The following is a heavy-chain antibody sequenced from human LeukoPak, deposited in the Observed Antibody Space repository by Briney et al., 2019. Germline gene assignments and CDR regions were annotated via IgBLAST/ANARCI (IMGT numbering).Heavy chain of an antibody. V-gene: IGHV3-15*01. Sequence: GGSLRLSCAASGFTFRNAWMSWVRQAPGKGLEWVGRIKKKTEGGTTDYAAPVKGRFTISRDDSKNTLYLRMNSLKTEDTAVYYCTTAVGGTEDFDYWGQGTLVTVSS. D-gene: IGHD1-26*01. J-gene: IGHJ4*02. CDR1: GFTFRNAW. CDR2: IKKKTEGGTT. CDR3: TTAVGGTEDFDY.